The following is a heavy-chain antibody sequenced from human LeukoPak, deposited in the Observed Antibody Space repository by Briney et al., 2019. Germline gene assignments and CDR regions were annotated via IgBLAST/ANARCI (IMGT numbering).Heavy chain of an antibody. CDR1: GNYW. J-gene: IGHJ4*02. V-gene: IGHV3-74*01. Sequence: PGGSLRLSCAASGNYWMHWVRQAPGKGLVWVSRIDRDGSRINYADSVKGRFTISRDNGKNTLFLQMNSLRAEDAAVYYCVRGNDYGGPHYWGQGTLVTVSS. CDR3: VRGNDYGGPHY. CDR2: IDRDGSRI. D-gene: IGHD4-23*01.